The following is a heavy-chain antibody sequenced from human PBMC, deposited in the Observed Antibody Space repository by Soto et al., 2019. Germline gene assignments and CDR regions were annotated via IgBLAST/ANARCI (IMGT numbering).Heavy chain of an antibody. CDR1: GFTFSNAW. V-gene: IGHV3-15*07. CDR2: VKSKTHGGTT. CDR3: AKAVTYYDSSGYYGYYYYGMDV. J-gene: IGHJ6*02. Sequence: GGSLRLSCAASGFTFSNAWINWVRQAPGKGLEWVGRVKSKTHGGTTDYAEPVKGRFAISRDDSNNMVYLQMNSLRAEDTALYYCAKAVTYYDSSGYYGYYYYGMDVWGQGTTVTVSS. D-gene: IGHD3-22*01.